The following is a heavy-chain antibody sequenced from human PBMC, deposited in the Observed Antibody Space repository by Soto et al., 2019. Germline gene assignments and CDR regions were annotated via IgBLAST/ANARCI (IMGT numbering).Heavy chain of an antibody. CDR3: ARDGGQLVGPLEGTWGGYFDY. J-gene: IGHJ4*02. CDR2: ISYDGSNK. CDR1: GFTFSSYA. D-gene: IGHD6-6*01. Sequence: QVQLVESGGGVVQPGRSLRLSCAASGFTFSSYAMHWVRQAPGKGLEWVAVISYDGSNKYYADSVKGRFTISRDNSKNTLYLQMNSLGAEDTAVYYCARDGGQLVGPLEGTWGGYFDYWGQGTLVTVSS. V-gene: IGHV3-30-3*01.